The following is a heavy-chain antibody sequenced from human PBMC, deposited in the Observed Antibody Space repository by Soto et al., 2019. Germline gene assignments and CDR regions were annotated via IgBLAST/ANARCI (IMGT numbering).Heavy chain of an antibody. J-gene: IGHJ6*02. CDR3: ARWGTHCSRTSCHYAMDV. V-gene: IGHV1-2*04. Sequence: QAQLVQSGAEVKKPGASVKVSCKASGYTFTGYYMHWVRLAPGQGLEWMGWINPNNGGTNYAQKFQGWVTMTRDTSSSTAYMELSSLRSDATAIYYWARWGTHCSRTSCHYAMDVWGQGTTVTVSS. CDR2: INPNNGGT. CDR1: GYTFTGYY. D-gene: IGHD2-2*01.